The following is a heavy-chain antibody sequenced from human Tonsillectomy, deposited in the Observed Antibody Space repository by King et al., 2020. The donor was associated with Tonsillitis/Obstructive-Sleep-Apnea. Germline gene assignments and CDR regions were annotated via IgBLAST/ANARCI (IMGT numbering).Heavy chain of an antibody. J-gene: IGHJ3*02. CDR1: GFTFSSYW. CDR3: ARVRYYDFWSGNDAFDI. CDR2: IKQDGSEK. Sequence: VQLVESGGGLVQPGGSLRLSCAASGFTFSSYWMSWVRQAPGKGLEWVANIKQDGSEKYYVDSVKGRFTISRDNAKNSLYLQMNSLRAEDTAVYYCARVRYYDFWSGNDAFDIWGQGTMVTVSS. V-gene: IGHV3-7*04. D-gene: IGHD3-3*01.